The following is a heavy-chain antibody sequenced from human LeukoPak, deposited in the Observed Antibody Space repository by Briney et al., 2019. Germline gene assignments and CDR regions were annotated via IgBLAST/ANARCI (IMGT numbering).Heavy chain of an antibody. CDR1: GGSISSYY. CDR3: ARTTNYWYFDL. V-gene: IGHV4-59*08. J-gene: IGHJ2*01. D-gene: IGHD1-1*01. CDR2: IYYSGST. Sequence: SETLSLTCTVSGGSISSYYWSWTRQPPGKGLEWIGYIYYSGSTNYNPSLKSRVTISVDTSKNQFSLKLSSVTAADTAVYYCARTTNYWYFDLWGRGTLVTVSS.